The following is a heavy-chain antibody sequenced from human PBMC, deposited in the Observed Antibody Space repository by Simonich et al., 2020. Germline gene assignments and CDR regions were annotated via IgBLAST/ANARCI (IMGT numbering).Heavy chain of an antibody. V-gene: IGHV4-38-2*01. CDR3: ANNKGWD. CDR2: IYHSGST. CDR1: GYSISSGYY. Sequence: QVQLQESVPGLVKPSETLSLTCAVSGYSISSGYYWGWIRQPPGKGLEWIGGIYHSGSTYYNPSLKSRVTISVDTSKNQFSLKLSSVTAADTAVYYCANNKGWDWGQGTLVTVSS. D-gene: IGHD1-26*01. J-gene: IGHJ4*02.